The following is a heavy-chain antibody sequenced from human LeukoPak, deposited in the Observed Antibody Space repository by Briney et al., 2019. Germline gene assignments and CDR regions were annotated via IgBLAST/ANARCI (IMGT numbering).Heavy chain of an antibody. CDR1: GGSFSGYY. CDR3: ARVPLSTAYLHYYSMDV. V-gene: IGHV4-34*01. Sequence: KPSETLSLTCAVYGGSFSGYYWSWIRQPPGKGLEWIGEINHSGSTNYNPSLKSRVTISLDTPNNQFSLKVSSVTAADTALYYCARVPLSTAYLHYYSMDVWGKGTTVTVSS. CDR2: INHSGST. J-gene: IGHJ6*03. D-gene: IGHD2-21*02.